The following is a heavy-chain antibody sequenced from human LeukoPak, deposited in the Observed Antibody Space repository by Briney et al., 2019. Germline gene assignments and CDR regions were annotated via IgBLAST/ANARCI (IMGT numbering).Heavy chain of an antibody. J-gene: IGHJ5*02. CDR3: ARGRRIVAYRTGFDP. D-gene: IGHD2-15*01. CDR1: GGSFSGYY. V-gene: IGHV4-34*01. CDR2: INHSGST. Sequence: PSETLSLTCAVYGGSFSGYYWSWIRQPPGKGLEWIGEINHSGSTNYNPSLKRRCTISVDTSKNHFSLKLSSVTAADTAVYYCARGRRIVAYRTGFDPWGQGTLVTVSS.